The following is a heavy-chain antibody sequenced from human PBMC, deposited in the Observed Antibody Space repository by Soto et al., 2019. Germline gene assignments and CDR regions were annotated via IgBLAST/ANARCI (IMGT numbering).Heavy chain of an antibody. CDR1: GGSISSYY. V-gene: IGHV4-59*01. J-gene: IGHJ6*02. CDR2: IYYSGST. CDR3: ARFITMVRGVIPWYYYYGMDV. D-gene: IGHD3-10*01. Sequence: SEALSLTCTVSGGSISSYYWSWIRQPPGKGLEWIGYIYYSGSTNYNPSLRSRVAISVDTSKNQFSVKLSSVTAADTAVYYCARFITMVRGVIPWYYYYGMDVWGQGTTVTVSS.